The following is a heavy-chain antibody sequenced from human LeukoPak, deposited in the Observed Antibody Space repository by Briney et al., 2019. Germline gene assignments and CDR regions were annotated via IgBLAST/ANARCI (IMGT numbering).Heavy chain of an antibody. D-gene: IGHD3-22*01. CDR1: GFTFSRYW. CDR3: AREIRNRNYYHSSGYWAY. Sequence: GGSLRLSCAASGFTFSRYWMSWVRQAPGKGLEWVANIKGDGSDEYYVDSVKGRFAIFRDNAENSLYLQMNSLRAEDTAIYYCAREIRNRNYYHSSGYWAYWGQGTLVTVSS. V-gene: IGHV3-7*04. J-gene: IGHJ4*02. CDR2: IKGDGSDE.